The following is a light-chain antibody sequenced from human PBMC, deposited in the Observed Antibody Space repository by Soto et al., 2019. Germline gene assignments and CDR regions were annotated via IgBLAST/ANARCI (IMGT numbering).Light chain of an antibody. CDR1: QDIRTS. CDR2: GAS. CDR3: QHYNNLPPFT. Sequence: DIPMTPSPSFLSASVGARVSITCQASQDIRTSLSWFQHKPGRAPKLLIYGASYLETGVPSRFRGSGSGTDFTFTITSLQHEDIATYYCQHYNNLPPFTFGTGTIVDIK. J-gene: IGKJ3*01. V-gene: IGKV1-33*01.